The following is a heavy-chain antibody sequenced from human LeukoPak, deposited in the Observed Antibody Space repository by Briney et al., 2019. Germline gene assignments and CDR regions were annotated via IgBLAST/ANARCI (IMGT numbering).Heavy chain of an antibody. Sequence: GGSLRLSCAASRFTVSDKYMSWVRQAPGKGLEWVSVIYSDGSTYYADSVKGRFTISRDNSKNTLYLQMNSLRAEDTAVYYCARAYFYDSSGYWDWGQGTLVTVSS. CDR1: RFTVSDKY. CDR2: IYSDGST. J-gene: IGHJ4*02. CDR3: ARAYFYDSSGYWD. D-gene: IGHD3-22*01. V-gene: IGHV3-66*01.